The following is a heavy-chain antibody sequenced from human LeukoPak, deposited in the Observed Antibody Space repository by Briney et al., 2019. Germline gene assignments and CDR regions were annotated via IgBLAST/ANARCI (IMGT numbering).Heavy chain of an antibody. CDR1: GGSINNYY. D-gene: IGHD1-26*01. CDR3: ARTRSGYSTLGY. J-gene: IGHJ4*02. CDR2: IYYSGST. Sequence: PSETLSLTCSVSGGSINNYYWSWIRQPPGKGLEYIGYIYYSGSTNYNPSLKSRVAISVDTSRNQFSLKLTSVTAADTAVYYCARTRSGYSTLGYWGQGTLVTVSS. V-gene: IGHV4-59*01.